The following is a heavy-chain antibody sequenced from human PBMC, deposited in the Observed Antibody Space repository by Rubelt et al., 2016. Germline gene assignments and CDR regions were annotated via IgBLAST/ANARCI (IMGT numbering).Heavy chain of an antibody. D-gene: IGHD2-15*01. J-gene: IGHJ6*02. CDR3: AGETTPYCTMDV. CDR1: GYSISSGYY. CDR2: IYYSGST. Sequence: QVQLQESGPGLVKPSETLSLTCTVSGYSISSGYYWGWIRQPPGKGLEWIGYIYYSGSTNYNPSLKSRVTISVDTSKNQFSPWLSSVTAAETAGDYWAGETTPYCTMDVWGQGTTVTVSS. V-gene: IGHV4-59*01.